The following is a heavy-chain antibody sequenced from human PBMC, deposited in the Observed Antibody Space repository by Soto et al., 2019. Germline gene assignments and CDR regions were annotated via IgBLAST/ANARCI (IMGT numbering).Heavy chain of an antibody. Sequence: PGGSLRLSCAVSGFTFSSYGINWVRQAPGRGLEWISYISRNGDTTYYAEAVKGRFNISRDNAKNSLHLQMNSLRAEDTAVYYCARDMGPRSPVPHWFDPWGQGTLVTVSS. V-gene: IGHV3-48*03. J-gene: IGHJ5*02. CDR1: GFTFSSYG. CDR3: ARDMGPRSPVPHWFDP. CDR2: ISRNGDTT. D-gene: IGHD3-10*01.